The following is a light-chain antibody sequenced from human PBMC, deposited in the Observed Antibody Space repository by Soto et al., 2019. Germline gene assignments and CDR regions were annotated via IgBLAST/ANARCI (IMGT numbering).Light chain of an antibody. J-gene: IGKJ4*01. CDR2: GAS. Sequence: DIEMTQSPSTLSVSVGERATLTCRASQSISSYLTWYQHKPGKAPRLLIYGASTMATGIPDRFSGSGSGTDFTLTISRLQPEDFAVYYCQQYAHSPLTFGGGTKVDIK. V-gene: IGKV3-15*01. CDR3: QQYAHSPLT. CDR1: QSISSY.